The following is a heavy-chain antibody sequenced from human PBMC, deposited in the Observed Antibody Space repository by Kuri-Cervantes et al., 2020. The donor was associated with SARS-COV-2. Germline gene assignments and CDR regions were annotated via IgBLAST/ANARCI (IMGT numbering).Heavy chain of an antibody. V-gene: IGHV3-13*03. CDR3: ARGYDFWRTFDY. Sequence: GESLKISCAACGFTFSSYDMHWVRQATGKGLEWVSAIGTAGDTYYPGSVKGQFTISRENAKNSLYLQMNSLRAGDTAVYYCARGYDFWRTFDYWGQGTLVTVSS. CDR1: GFTFSSYD. CDR2: IGTAGDT. J-gene: IGHJ4*02. D-gene: IGHD3-3*01.